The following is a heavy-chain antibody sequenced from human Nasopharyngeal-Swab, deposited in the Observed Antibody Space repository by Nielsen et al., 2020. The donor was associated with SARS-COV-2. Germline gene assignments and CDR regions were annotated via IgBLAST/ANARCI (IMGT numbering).Heavy chain of an antibody. Sequence: RQAPGKALEWLAHIFSNDEKSCSTSLKSRLTISKDTSKSQVVLTMTNMDPVDTATYYCARIPERGYSYGVDYWGQGTLVTVSS. D-gene: IGHD5-18*01. CDR2: IFSNDEK. J-gene: IGHJ4*02. CDR3: ARIPERGYSYGVDY. V-gene: IGHV2-26*01.